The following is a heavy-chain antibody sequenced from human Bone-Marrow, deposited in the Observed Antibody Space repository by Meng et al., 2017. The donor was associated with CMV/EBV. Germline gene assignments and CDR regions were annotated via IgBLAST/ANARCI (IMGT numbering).Heavy chain of an antibody. CDR2: IYYSGST. D-gene: IGHD3-3*01. V-gene: IGHV4-61*01. CDR1: GGSVSSGSYY. J-gene: IGHJ6*02. CDR3: ARDRGSDYDFWRCYPNYYYYYGMDF. Sequence: SATLSLTCTVSGGSVSSGSYYWSWIRQPPGKGLEWIGYIYYSGSTNYNTSLKSRVTISVDTSKNQFSLKLSSVTAADTAVYYCARDRGSDYDFWRCYPNYYYYYGMDFWRQGTTVTVSS.